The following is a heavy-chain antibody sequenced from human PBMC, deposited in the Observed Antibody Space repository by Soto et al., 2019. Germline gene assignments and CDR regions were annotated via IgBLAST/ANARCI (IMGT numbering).Heavy chain of an antibody. CDR2: IIPIFGTA. V-gene: IGHV1-69*01. CDR1: GGTFSSYA. Sequence: QVQLVQSGAEVKKPGSSVKVSCKASGGTFSSYAISWVRQAPGQGLEWMGGIIPIFGTANYAQKFQGRVTITADESTSTDYMELSSLRSEDTAVYYCARGKSVYCSSTSCTTYYYYGMDVWGQGTTVTVSS. CDR3: ARGKSVYCSSTSCTTYYYYGMDV. D-gene: IGHD2-2*01. J-gene: IGHJ6*02.